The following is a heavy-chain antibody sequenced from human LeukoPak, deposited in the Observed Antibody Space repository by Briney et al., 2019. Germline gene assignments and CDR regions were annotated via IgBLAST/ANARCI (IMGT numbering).Heavy chain of an antibody. D-gene: IGHD6-19*01. J-gene: IGHJ4*02. CDR1: GGSISSSSYY. Sequence: SETLSLTCTVSGGSISSSSYYWGWIRQPPGKGLEWIGSLYYSGSTYYNLSLKSRVTISVDTSKNQFSLKLSSVTAADTAVYYCARSRGYSSGWYDFDYWGQGTLVTVSS. V-gene: IGHV4-39*07. CDR3: ARSRGYSSGWYDFDY. CDR2: LYYSGST.